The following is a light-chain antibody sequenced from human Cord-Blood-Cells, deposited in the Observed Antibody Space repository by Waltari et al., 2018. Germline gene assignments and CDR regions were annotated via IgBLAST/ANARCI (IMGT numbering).Light chain of an antibody. CDR2: WAS. CDR3: QQYYSTPPT. V-gene: IGKV4-1*01. CDR1: QSVLYSSNNNNY. J-gene: IGKJ2*01. Sequence: DIVMTQSPDSLAVSLGERATINCKSRQSVLYSSNNNNYLAWYQQKPGQPPKLLIYWASTRESGVPDRFSGSGSGTDFTLTISSLQAEDVAVYYCQQYYSTPPTFGQGTKLEIK.